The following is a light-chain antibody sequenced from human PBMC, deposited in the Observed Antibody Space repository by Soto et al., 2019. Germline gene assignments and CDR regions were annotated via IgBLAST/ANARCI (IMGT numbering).Light chain of an antibody. V-gene: IGKV4-1*01. CDR2: WAC. Sequence: DIVMTQSPDSLAVSLGERATINCKSSQSVLYSSNNKNYLAWYQQKPGQPPKLLSYWACTRESGVPDRFSGSGSGTDFTLTISSLQAEDVAVYYCQQYYSTPFTFGPGTKVDIK. CDR1: QSVLYSSNNKNY. J-gene: IGKJ3*01. CDR3: QQYYSTPFT.